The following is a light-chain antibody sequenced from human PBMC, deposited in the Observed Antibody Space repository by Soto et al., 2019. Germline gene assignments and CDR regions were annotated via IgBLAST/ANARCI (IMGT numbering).Light chain of an antibody. CDR2: DAS. J-gene: IGKJ1*01. CDR3: QQFSSFSRT. CDR1: QSICSW. Sequence: IQMAQSPSSLSASVGDRVTITCRGSQSICSWLAWYQQKPGKAPNLLIYDASSLERGVPPRFSGSGSGTEFTRTISSLQPDDFATYYCQQFSSFSRTFGQGTKVDIK. V-gene: IGKV1-5*01.